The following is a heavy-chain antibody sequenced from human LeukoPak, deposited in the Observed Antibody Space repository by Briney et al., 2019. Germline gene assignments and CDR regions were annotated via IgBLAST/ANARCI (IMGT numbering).Heavy chain of an antibody. CDR3: ARDERLLSFLK. J-gene: IGHJ4*02. Sequence: GGSLRLSCAVSGFTFSTYGLSWVRQAPGKGLEWVSGITGSGGSTYCADSVKGRFTISRDNSKNTLYLQMNSLRAEDTAIYYCARDERLLSFLKWGQGTLVTVSS. CDR2: ITGSGGST. CDR1: GFTFSTYG. D-gene: IGHD3-3*01. V-gene: IGHV3-23*01.